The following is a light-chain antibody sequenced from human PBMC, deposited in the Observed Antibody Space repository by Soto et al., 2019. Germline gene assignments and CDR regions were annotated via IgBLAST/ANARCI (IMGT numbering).Light chain of an antibody. V-gene: IGKV1-5*01. Sequence: DIQMTQSPSTLSASVGDRVTITCRASQSISGWLAWYQQKPGKAPKLLIYDVSSLKSGVPSRFSGSGSGTEFTLTISSLQPDDFATYYCQQYSTYSTFGQGTRLEIK. J-gene: IGKJ5*01. CDR2: DVS. CDR1: QSISGW. CDR3: QQYSTYST.